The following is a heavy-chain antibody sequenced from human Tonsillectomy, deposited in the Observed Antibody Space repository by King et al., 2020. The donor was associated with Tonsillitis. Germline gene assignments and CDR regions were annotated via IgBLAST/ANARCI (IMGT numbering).Heavy chain of an antibody. D-gene: IGHD3-10*01. CDR3: ASMIGLGTYEYFHH. J-gene: IGHJ1*01. V-gene: IGHV4-38-2*01. Sequence: QLQESGPGLVKPSETLSLTCAVSGYSISSDYFWGWIRQPPGKGLEWIGTMYRSGSTYYNVSLRSRVTISVDTSKNQFSLKLSSVTAADTAVYYCASMIGLGTYEYFHHWGQGTLVAVSS. CDR2: MYRSGST. CDR1: GYSISSDYF.